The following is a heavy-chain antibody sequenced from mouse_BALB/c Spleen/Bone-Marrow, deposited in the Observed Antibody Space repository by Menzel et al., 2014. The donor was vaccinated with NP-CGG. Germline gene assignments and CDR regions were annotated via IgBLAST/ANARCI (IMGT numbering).Heavy chain of an antibody. D-gene: IGHD1-1*01. CDR2: IIPNSGYS. V-gene: IGHV1-4*01. Sequence: QVQLQQSGAELARPGASVKMSCQASGYTFTRYTMHWEKKRPGQGREWIGYIIPNSGYSNYNQKFKDKATLTADKSSSTAYMQLSSLTSEDSAVYYCTIRYYAMDYWGQGTSVTVSS. CDR3: TIRYYAMDY. CDR1: GYTFTRYT. J-gene: IGHJ4*01.